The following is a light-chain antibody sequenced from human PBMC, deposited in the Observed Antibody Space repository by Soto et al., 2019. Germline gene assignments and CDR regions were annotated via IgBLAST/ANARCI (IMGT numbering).Light chain of an antibody. CDR2: LHSDGSH. J-gene: IGLJ3*02. CDR3: QAWGAGIRV. CDR1: SGHSSYA. V-gene: IGLV4-69*01. Sequence: QTVVTQSPSASASLGTSVKLTCTLSSGHSSYAIAWHQQHPEKGPRFLMRLHSDGSHNKGDGIPDRFSGSSSGAERYLTISSLQSEDEADYYCQAWGAGIRVFGGGTKLTVL.